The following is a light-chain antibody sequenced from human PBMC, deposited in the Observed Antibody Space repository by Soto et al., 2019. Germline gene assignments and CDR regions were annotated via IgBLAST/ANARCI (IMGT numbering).Light chain of an antibody. CDR3: SSHTSSSRYV. Sequence: QSALTQPASVSGSPGQSITISCTGTSSDVGGNHVSWYQQHPGKAPRLIIYDVSNRPSGISNRFSGSKSDNTASLTISGLQADDEADYYCSSHTSSSRYVFGPGTKLTVL. CDR2: DVS. V-gene: IGLV2-14*01. CDR1: SSDVGGNH. J-gene: IGLJ1*01.